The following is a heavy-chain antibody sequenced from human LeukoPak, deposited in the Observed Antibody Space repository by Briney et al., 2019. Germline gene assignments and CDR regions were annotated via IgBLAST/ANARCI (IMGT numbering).Heavy chain of an antibody. D-gene: IGHD5-24*01. CDR2: ISSSSGYI. Sequence: GGSLRLSCAASGFTFSSYSMNWVRQAPGKGLEWVSSISSSSGYIYYADSVKGRFTISRDNAKNSLYLQMNSLRAEDTAVYYCARDPGWLPSGDYWGQGTLVTVSS. CDR1: GFTFSSYS. J-gene: IGHJ4*02. CDR3: ARDPGWLPSGDY. V-gene: IGHV3-21*01.